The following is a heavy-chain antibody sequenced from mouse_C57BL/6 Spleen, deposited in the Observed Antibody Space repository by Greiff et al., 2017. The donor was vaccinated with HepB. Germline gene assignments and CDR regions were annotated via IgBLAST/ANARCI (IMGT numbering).Heavy chain of an antibody. CDR2: IYPRSGNT. V-gene: IGHV1-81*01. Sequence: VKLQESGAELARPGASVKLSCKASGYTFTSYGISWVKQRTGQGLEWIGEIYPRSGNTYYNEKFKGKATLTADKSSSTAYMELRSLTSEDSAVYFCANYGSNTSDFDYWGQGTTLTVSS. CDR3: ANYGSNTSDFDY. CDR1: GYTFTSYG. J-gene: IGHJ2*01. D-gene: IGHD1-1*01.